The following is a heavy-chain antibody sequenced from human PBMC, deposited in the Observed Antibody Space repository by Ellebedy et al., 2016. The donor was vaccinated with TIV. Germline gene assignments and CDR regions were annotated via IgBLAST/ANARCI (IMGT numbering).Heavy chain of an antibody. Sequence: GGSLRLXXAASKFTFSRYSMNWVRQAPGKGLEWVAVIWYDGSYKYYGDSVKGRFTISRDNSKNTLYLQMNSLRVDDTAVYYCARGYQFRNWLDPWGQGTLVTVSS. J-gene: IGHJ5*02. D-gene: IGHD2-2*01. CDR1: KFTFSRYS. V-gene: IGHV3-33*08. CDR2: IWYDGSYK. CDR3: ARGYQFRNWLDP.